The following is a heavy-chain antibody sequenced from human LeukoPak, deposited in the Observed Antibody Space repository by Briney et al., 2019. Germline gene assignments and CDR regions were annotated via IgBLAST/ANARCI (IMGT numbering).Heavy chain of an antibody. CDR1: KFNFNSYG. J-gene: IGHJ3*02. Sequence: GGSLRLSCTTSKFNFNSYGMTWVRQAPGKGLEWVSSISGSGGSTQYAASVQGRFTISRDNSKNILYLQMNSLRAEDTAVYYCAKDPNGDYIGTFDIWGQGTMVTVSS. V-gene: IGHV3-23*01. CDR2: ISGSGGST. CDR3: AKDPNGDYIGTFDI. D-gene: IGHD4-17*01.